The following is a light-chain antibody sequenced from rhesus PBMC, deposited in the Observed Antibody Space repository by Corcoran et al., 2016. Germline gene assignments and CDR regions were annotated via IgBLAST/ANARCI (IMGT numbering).Light chain of an antibody. J-gene: IGLJ1*01. Sequence: QSALTKPPSVSKSLGQSVTISCSGGSSDIGAYDGVSWYRQHSGTAPKLLIFDVSQRPSGVSDRFSGSKSGNMASLTISGLQAEDECAYYCCSFWLGNSFIFGSGTRLTVL. V-gene: IGLV2-38*01. CDR2: DVS. CDR3: CSFWLGNSFI. CDR1: SSDIGAYDG.